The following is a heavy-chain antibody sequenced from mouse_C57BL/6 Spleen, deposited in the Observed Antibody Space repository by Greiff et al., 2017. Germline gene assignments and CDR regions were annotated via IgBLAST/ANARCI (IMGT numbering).Heavy chain of an antibody. CDR2: ISSGGSYT. Sequence: EVQVVESGGDLVKPGGSLTLSCAASGFTFSSYGMSWVRQTPDKRLEWVATISSGGSYTYYPDSVKGRFTISRDNAKNTLYLQMSSLKSEDTAMYYCARAIYYDYNWYFDVWGTGTTVTVSS. J-gene: IGHJ1*03. CDR1: GFTFSSYG. D-gene: IGHD2-4*01. CDR3: ARAIYYDYNWYFDV. V-gene: IGHV5-6*01.